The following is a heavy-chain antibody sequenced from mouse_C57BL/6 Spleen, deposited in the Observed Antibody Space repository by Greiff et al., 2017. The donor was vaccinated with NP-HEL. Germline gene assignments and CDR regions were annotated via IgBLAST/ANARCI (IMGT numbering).Heavy chain of an antibody. CDR2: IWRGGST. V-gene: IGHV2-2*01. CDR1: GFSLTRYG. CDR3: AREVYYSNPFAY. Sequence: VMLVESGPGLVQPSQSLSITCPVSGFSLTRYGVHWVRQSPGKGLEWLGVIWRGGSTDYNAAFISRLSISKDNSKSQVFFKMNSLQADDTAIYYCAREVYYSNPFAYWGQGTLVTVSA. J-gene: IGHJ3*01. D-gene: IGHD2-5*01.